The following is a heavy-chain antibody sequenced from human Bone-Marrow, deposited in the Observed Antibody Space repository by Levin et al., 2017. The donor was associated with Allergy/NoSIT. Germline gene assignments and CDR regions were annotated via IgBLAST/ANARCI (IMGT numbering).Heavy chain of an antibody. CDR1: GGSFRGYY. Sequence: SQTLSLTCAVYGGSFRGYYWSWIRQPPGKGLEWIGEINHSGSTNYNPSLKSRVTISVDTSKNQFSLKLSSVTAADTAVYYCARTPSITMVRGVRFDYWGQGTLVTVSS. CDR3: ARTPSITMVRGVRFDY. D-gene: IGHD3-10*01. CDR2: INHSGST. J-gene: IGHJ4*02. V-gene: IGHV4-34*01.